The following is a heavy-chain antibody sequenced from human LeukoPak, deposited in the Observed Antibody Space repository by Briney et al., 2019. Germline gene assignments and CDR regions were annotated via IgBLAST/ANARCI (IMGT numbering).Heavy chain of an antibody. Sequence: PGGSLRLSCAASGFSFSNYGMNWVRQAPAKGLEWVSTISGSGGTTYYADSVKGRFTISRDNSKNTLYLQMNSLRAEDTALYYCAIKYTYGYAGNEGGWGQGTLVTVSS. V-gene: IGHV3-23*01. J-gene: IGHJ4*02. CDR2: ISGSGGTT. D-gene: IGHD5-18*01. CDR1: GFSFSNYG. CDR3: AIKYTYGYAGNEGG.